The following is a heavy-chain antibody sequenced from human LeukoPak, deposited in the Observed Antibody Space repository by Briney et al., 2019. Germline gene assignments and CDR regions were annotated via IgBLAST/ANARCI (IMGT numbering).Heavy chain of an antibody. CDR3: ARNGGSGSPWWFDP. J-gene: IGHJ5*02. D-gene: IGHD3-10*01. V-gene: IGHV4-59*01. Sequence: SETLSLTCTDSGGSISSYYWSWIRQPPGKGLEWIGYVYYSGSTNYNPSLKSRVTIPVDTSKNQFSLKLSSVTAADTAVYYCARNGGSGSPWWFDPWGQGTLVTVSS. CDR1: GGSISSYY. CDR2: VYYSGST.